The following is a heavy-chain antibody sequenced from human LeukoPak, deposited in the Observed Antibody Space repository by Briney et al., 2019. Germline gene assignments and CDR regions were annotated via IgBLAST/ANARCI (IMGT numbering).Heavy chain of an antibody. Sequence: ASVKVSCKASGYTFTGYYMHWVRQAPGQGLEWMGWINPNSGGTNYAQKFQGRVTMARDTSISTAYMELSRLRSDDTAVYYCARAPHTAGINWFDPWGQGTLVTVSS. CDR3: ARAPHTAGINWFDP. J-gene: IGHJ5*02. CDR2: INPNSGGT. V-gene: IGHV1-2*02. D-gene: IGHD2-21*02. CDR1: GYTFTGYY.